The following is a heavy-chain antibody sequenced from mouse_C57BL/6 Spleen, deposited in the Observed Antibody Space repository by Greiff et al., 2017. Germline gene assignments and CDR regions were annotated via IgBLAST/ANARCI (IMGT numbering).Heavy chain of an antibody. Sequence: VQLQQSGAELVRPGASVTLSCKASGYTFTDYEMHWVKQTPVHGLEWIGAIDPETGGTAYNQKFKGKAILTADKSSSTAYMELRSLTSEDSAVYYCTQEGSTTVRSWFAYWGQGTLVTVSA. CDR1: GYTFTDYE. V-gene: IGHV1-15*01. D-gene: IGHD1-1*01. CDR3: TQEGSTTVRSWFAY. J-gene: IGHJ3*01. CDR2: IDPETGGT.